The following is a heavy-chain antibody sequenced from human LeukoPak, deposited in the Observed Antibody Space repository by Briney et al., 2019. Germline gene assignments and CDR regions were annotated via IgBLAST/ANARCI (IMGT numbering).Heavy chain of an antibody. CDR3: ARDAIATDYYRSGTSDASDI. CDR2: INAYNGNT. V-gene: IGHV1-18*01. CDR1: GYTFTSYC. J-gene: IGHJ3*02. D-gene: IGHD3-10*01. Sequence: ASVKVSCKASGYTFTSYCISWVRQAPGQGLEWMGWINAYNGNTNYAQKLQGRVTMTRDTSTNTAYMELRRLRSDDTAVYYCARDAIATDYYRSGTSDASDIWGQRTTLTASS.